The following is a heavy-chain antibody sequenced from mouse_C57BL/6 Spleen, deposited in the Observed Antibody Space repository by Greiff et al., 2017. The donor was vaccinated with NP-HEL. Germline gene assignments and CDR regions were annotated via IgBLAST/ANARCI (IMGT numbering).Heavy chain of an antibody. CDR2: IDPSDSET. J-gene: IGHJ2*01. V-gene: IGHV1-52*01. CDR3: AREGITTVLDY. Sequence: QVQLKQPGAELVRPGSSVKLSCKASGYTFTSYWMHWVKQRPIQGLEWIGNIDPSDSETHYNQKFKDKATLTVDKSSSTAYMQLSSLTSEDSAVYYCAREGITTVLDYWGQGTTLTVSS. D-gene: IGHD1-1*01. CDR1: GYTFTSYW.